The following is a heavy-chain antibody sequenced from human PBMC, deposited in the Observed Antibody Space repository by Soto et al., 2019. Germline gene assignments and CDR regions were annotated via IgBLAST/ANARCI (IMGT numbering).Heavy chain of an antibody. CDR1: GFSLSTSGVG. CDR3: AHSIVPMEYYYYYMDV. V-gene: IGHV2-5*02. CDR2: IYWDDDK. D-gene: IGHD2-21*01. J-gene: IGHJ6*03. Sequence: SGPTLVNPTQTLALTCTFSGFSLSTSGVGVGWIRQPPGKALEWLALIYWDDDKRYSPSLKSRLTITKDTSKNQVVLTMTNMEPVDTATYYCAHSIVPMEYYYYYMDVWGKGTTVTVSS.